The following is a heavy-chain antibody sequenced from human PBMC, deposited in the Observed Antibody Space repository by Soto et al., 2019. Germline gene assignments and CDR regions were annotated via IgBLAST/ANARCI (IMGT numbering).Heavy chain of an antibody. V-gene: IGHV3-23*01. CDR2: IAASGDST. J-gene: IGHJ4*02. Sequence: GGSLRLSCAASGFTFKSYAVSWVRQAPGKGLEWVAVIAASGDSTYYADSVKGRFSISRDNSKNTLYLQLNSLRFEDTAVYYCAKDDFTDRGDDYFDYWGPGTLVTVSS. D-gene: IGHD2-21*02. CDR1: GFTFKSYA. CDR3: AKDDFTDRGDDYFDY.